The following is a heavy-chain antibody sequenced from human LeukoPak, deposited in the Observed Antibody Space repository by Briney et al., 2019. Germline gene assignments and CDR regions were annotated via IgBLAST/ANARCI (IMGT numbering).Heavy chain of an antibody. Sequence: GGSLRLSCAASGFTFSSHGMHWVRQAPGKGLEWVAVISNDGSNKYYADSVKGRFTISRDNSKNTLYLQMNSLRAEDTAVYYCANKKGDYWGQGTLVTISS. J-gene: IGHJ4*02. CDR3: ANKKGDY. V-gene: IGHV3-30*18. CDR2: ISNDGSNK. CDR1: GFTFSSHG. D-gene: IGHD3-10*01.